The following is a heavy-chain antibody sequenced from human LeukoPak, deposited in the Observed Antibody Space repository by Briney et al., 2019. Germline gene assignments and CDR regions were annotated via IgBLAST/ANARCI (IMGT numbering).Heavy chain of an antibody. CDR2: IRYDGTNK. CDR3: AKESGDHFEAFDI. CDR1: GFTFSTYG. J-gene: IGHJ3*02. V-gene: IGHV3-30*02. Sequence: GGSLRLSCAASGFTFSTYGMHWVRQAPGKGLEGVAFIRYDGTNKNYVDSVKGRFTISRDNSKNTLYLQMNSLGAEDTAVYYCAKESGDHFEAFDIWGQGTMVTVSS. D-gene: IGHD1-26*01.